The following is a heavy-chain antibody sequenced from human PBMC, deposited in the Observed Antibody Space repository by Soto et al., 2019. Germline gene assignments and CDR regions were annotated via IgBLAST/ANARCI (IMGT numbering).Heavy chain of an antibody. D-gene: IGHD3-22*01. CDR3: ARDSSGSYYYYYYGMDV. V-gene: IGHV4-30-4*08. J-gene: IGHJ6*02. Sequence: SETLSLTCTVSGGSISSGGYYWSWIRQHPGKGLEWIGYIYYSGSTYYNPSLKSRVTISVDTSKNQFSLKLSSVTAADTAVYYCARDSSGSYYYYYYGMDVWGQGTTVTVSS. CDR1: GGSISSGGYY. CDR2: IYYSGST.